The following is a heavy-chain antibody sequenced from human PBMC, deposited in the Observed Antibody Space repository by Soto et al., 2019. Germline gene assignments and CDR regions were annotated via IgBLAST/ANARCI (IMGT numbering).Heavy chain of an antibody. J-gene: IGHJ4*02. D-gene: IGHD3-10*01. Sequence: GESLKISCNGSGYSVTNYWIGWVRQMPGKGLEWMGIMYPDDSDTRYSPSFQGQVTMSADKSISTAYLQWSSLKASDTAIYYCARPYFYGSRHHFDYWGQGTLVTVSS. V-gene: IGHV5-51*01. CDR2: MYPDDSDT. CDR1: GYSVTNYW. CDR3: ARPYFYGSRHHFDY.